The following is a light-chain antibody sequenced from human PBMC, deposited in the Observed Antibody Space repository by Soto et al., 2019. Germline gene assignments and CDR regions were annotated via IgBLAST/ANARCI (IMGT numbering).Light chain of an antibody. CDR1: QSVISRY. CDR3: QQYGSSPT. Sequence: EIGLTQSPGTLSLSPGERATLSCRASQSVISRYLAWYQQKPGQAPRLLIYGTSNRATGIPDRFSGSGSGTDFTLTISRLEPEDFAVYYCQQYGSSPTFGQGTKVDIK. V-gene: IGKV3-20*01. CDR2: GTS. J-gene: IGKJ1*01.